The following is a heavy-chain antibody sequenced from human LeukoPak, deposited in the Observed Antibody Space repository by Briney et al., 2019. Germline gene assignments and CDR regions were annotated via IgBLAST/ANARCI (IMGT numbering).Heavy chain of an antibody. CDR1: GGSISSYY. CDR3: ARGGEYGDYGPPSDP. J-gene: IGHJ5*02. V-gene: IGHV4-4*07. Sequence: SETLSLTCTVSGGSISSYYWSWIRQPAGKGLEWIGRIYTSGSTNYNPSLKSRVTMSVDTSKNQFSLKLSSVTAADTAVYYCARGGEYGDYGPPSDPWGQGTLVTVSS. D-gene: IGHD4-17*01. CDR2: IYTSGST.